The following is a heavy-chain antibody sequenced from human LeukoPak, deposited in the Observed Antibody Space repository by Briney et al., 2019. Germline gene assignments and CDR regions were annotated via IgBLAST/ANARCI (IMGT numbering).Heavy chain of an antibody. V-gene: IGHV3-21*01. CDR1: GFTFSTYS. Sequence: PGGSLRLSCAGSGFTFSTYSMNWVRQAPGKGLEWVSSISSTGSYIYYADSVKGRFTISRDNAKNSLYLQMNSLRAEDTAVYYCARGPPNDYWGQGTLVTVSS. CDR2: ISSTGSYI. J-gene: IGHJ4*02. CDR3: ARGPPNDY.